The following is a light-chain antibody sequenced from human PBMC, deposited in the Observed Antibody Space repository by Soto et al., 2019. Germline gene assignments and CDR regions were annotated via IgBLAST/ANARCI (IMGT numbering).Light chain of an antibody. V-gene: IGKV3-15*01. CDR3: QQYNNWPWT. CDR2: GAS. CDR1: QSVATN. J-gene: IGKJ1*01. Sequence: EIVMTQSPATLSVSPGERATLSCRASQSVATNLAGYHQKPPQHPRLLIYGASTSATGIPARFIGSGSGTEYTLTTSSLQSVDFAVYSCQQYNNWPWTFGQGTKVDIK.